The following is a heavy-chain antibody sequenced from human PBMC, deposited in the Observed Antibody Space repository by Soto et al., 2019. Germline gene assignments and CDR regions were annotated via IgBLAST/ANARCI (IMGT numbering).Heavy chain of an antibody. J-gene: IGHJ6*02. CDR1: GGSISSGGYY. CDR3: ARGQWARGDYGMDV. V-gene: IGHV4-31*03. Sequence: SETRSLTCTVSGGSISSGGYYWSWIRRHPGRGLEWIGYIYYSGSTYYNPSLKSRVTISVDTSKNQFSLKLSSVTAADTAVYYCARGQWARGDYGMDVWGQGTTVTVSS. CDR2: IYYSGST. D-gene: IGHD1-26*01.